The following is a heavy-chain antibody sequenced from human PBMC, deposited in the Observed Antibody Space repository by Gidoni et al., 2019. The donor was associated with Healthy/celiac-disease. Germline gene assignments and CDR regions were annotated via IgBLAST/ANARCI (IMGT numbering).Heavy chain of an antibody. Sequence: QLQESGPGLVKPSETLSLTCTVSGCSISSSSYYWGRIRQPPGKGLEWIGSIYYSGSTYYNPSLKSRVTISVDTSKNQFSLKLSSVTAADTAVYYCARGYCSGGSCYRKANYYYYGMDVWGQGTTVTVSS. V-gene: IGHV4-39*07. CDR1: GCSISSSSYY. CDR2: IYYSGST. J-gene: IGHJ6*02. D-gene: IGHD2-15*01. CDR3: ARGYCSGGSCYRKANYYYYGMDV.